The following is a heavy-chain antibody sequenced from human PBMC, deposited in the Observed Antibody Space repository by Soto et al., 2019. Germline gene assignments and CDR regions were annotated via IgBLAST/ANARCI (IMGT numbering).Heavy chain of an antibody. D-gene: IGHD2-15*01. CDR3: AKVVVGATSHSDFDS. CDR2: AAYSGGT. Sequence: SETLSLTCTVSGGSIANNNYFWGWVRQPPGKGLEWIGSAAYSGGTYKNPSLKSRVTVSVDTSKNQFSLKLTSVTTADTAVYYCAKVVVGATSHSDFDSWGQGTLVTVSS. V-gene: IGHV4-39*01. CDR1: GGSIANNNYF. J-gene: IGHJ4*02.